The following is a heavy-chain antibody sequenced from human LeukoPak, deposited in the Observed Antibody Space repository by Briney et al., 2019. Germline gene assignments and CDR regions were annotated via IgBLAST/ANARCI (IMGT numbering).Heavy chain of an antibody. CDR1: GYTLTELS. J-gene: IGHJ4*02. CDR3: ATTARLPGNPFDY. CDR2: FDPEDSET. V-gene: IGHV1-24*01. D-gene: IGHD6-6*01. Sequence: ASVKVSCKVSGYTLTELSMHWVRQAPGKGLEWMGGFDPEDSETIYAQKFQGRVTMTEDTSTDTAYMELSSLRSEDTAVYYCATTARLPGNPFDYWGQGTLVTVSS.